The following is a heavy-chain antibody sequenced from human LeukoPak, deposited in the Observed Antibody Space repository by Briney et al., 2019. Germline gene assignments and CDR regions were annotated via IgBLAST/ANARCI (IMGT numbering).Heavy chain of an antibody. J-gene: IGHJ4*02. V-gene: IGHV1-2*02. CDR2: INPNNGGT. CDR3: ASGYFDSSGYRTAVVFDY. CDR1: GYTFTGYY. Sequence: ASVKVSCKASGYTFTGYYMHWVRQAPGQGLEWMGWINPNNGGTNYAQKFQGRVTMTRDTSISTAYMELSGLRSDDTAVYYCASGYFDSSGYRTAVVFDYWGQGTLVTVSS. D-gene: IGHD3-22*01.